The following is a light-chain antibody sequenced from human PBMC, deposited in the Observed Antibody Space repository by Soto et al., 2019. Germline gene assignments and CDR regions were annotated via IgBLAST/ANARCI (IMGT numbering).Light chain of an antibody. CDR1: SSDVGGYNY. CDR2: EVS. V-gene: IGLV2-14*01. CDR3: SSYTSSSNRV. J-gene: IGLJ2*01. Sequence: QSVLTQPASVSGSPGQSITISCTGTSSDVGGYNYVSWYQQHPGKAPKLMIYEVSNRPSGVSNRFSGSKSGNTASLTISWLQAEDGADYYCSSYTSSSNRVFGGGTKLTVL.